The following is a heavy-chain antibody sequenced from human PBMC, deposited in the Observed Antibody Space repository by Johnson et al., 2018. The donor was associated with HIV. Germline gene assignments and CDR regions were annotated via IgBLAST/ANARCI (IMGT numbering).Heavy chain of an antibody. J-gene: IGHJ3*02. Sequence: QVQLVESGGGVVQPGRSLRLSCAASGFTFSSYAMHWVRQAPGKGLEWVAVISYDGSNKYYADSVTGRFTISRDTPKNTLFLQMNSLRAEDTAVYYCAKCGKLLWSGDNDGFDIWGQGTMVTVSS. D-gene: IGHD3-10*02. CDR3: AKCGKLLWSGDNDGFDI. V-gene: IGHV3-30*04. CDR2: ISYDGSNK. CDR1: GFTFSSYA.